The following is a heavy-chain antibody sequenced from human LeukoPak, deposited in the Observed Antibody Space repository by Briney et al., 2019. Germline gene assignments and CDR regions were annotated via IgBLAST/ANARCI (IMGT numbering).Heavy chain of an antibody. Sequence: PGRSLRLSCAASGFTFSSYAMHWVRQAPGKGLEWVAVVIYDGSNQYYADSVKGRFTISRDNAKNSLYLQMNSLRAEDTAVYYCARVYDILTPADYWGQGTLVTVSS. CDR3: ARVYDILTPADY. CDR2: VIYDGSNQ. V-gene: IGHV3-30-3*01. J-gene: IGHJ4*02. CDR1: GFTFSSYA. D-gene: IGHD3-9*01.